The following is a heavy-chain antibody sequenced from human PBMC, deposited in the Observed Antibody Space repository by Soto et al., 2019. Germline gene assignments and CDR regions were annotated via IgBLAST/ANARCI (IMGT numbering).Heavy chain of an antibody. CDR3: ARVWGGAFDI. J-gene: IGHJ3*02. CDR1: GGSISSYY. V-gene: IGHV4-59*01. CDR2: IYSSGST. D-gene: IGHD3-10*01. Sequence: QVQLQESGPGLVKPSETLSLTCTVSGGSISSYYWSWIRQPPGKGLEWIGYIYSSGSTNYNPPLKSRVTISGDTSKNQFSLKLSSVTAADTAVYYCARVWGGAFDIWGQGTMVTVSS.